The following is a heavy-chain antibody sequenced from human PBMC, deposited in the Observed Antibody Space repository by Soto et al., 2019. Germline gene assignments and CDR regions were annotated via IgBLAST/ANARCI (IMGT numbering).Heavy chain of an antibody. D-gene: IGHD1-1*01. CDR1: GFAFSTYA. J-gene: IGHJ4*02. Sequence: EVRLLESGGGLVQPGGSLRLSCIASGFAFSTYAMIWARQAPGKGLEWVSSISDSGASTSYADSERGRLSIFRDNANNSLYLEMNSLRVEDTAVYYCARSGDNFNVLDYWGQGTPVTVSS. CDR2: ISDSGAST. CDR3: ARSGDNFNVLDY. V-gene: IGHV3-23*01.